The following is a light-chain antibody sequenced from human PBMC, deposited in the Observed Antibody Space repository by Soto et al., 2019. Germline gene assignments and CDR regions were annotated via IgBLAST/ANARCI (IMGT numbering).Light chain of an antibody. V-gene: IGLV1-44*01. Sequence: QSVLTQPPSASGTPGQRVTISCSGSSSNIGSNTVNWYQQLPGTAPKLLIYSNNQRPSGVPDRFSGSESGTSASLAISGLQSEDEADYYCAAWDDSLNVYVVFGGGTKLTVL. CDR1: SSNIGSNT. CDR3: AAWDDSLNVYVV. J-gene: IGLJ2*01. CDR2: SNN.